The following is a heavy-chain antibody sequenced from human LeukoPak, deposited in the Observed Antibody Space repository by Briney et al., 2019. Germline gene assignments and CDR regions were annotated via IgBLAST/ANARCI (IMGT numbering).Heavy chain of an antibody. CDR1: GFTFSSYW. CDR2: INSDGSST. J-gene: IGHJ4*02. D-gene: IGHD1-26*01. CDR3: AGTGDDGSYYYFDY. Sequence: GGSLRLSCAASGFTFSSYWMHWVRQAPGKGLVWVSRINSDGSSTSYADSVKGRFTISRDNAKNTLYLQMNSLRAEDTAVYYCAGTGDDGSYYYFDYWGQGTLVTVSS. V-gene: IGHV3-74*01.